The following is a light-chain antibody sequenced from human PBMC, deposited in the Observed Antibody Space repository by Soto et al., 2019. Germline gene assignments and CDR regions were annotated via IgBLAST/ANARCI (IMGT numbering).Light chain of an antibody. Sequence: DIQVTQSPSSLSASAGDRVTITCRASQSISNHLNWYQQKPGKAPKLLIYAASSLQSGVPSRFSGSGSGTDFTLTITSLQPEDFATYYCQPSYIMSEGYTFGQGTKLEIK. V-gene: IGKV1-39*01. CDR2: AAS. CDR1: QSISNH. CDR3: QPSYIMSEGYT. J-gene: IGKJ2*01.